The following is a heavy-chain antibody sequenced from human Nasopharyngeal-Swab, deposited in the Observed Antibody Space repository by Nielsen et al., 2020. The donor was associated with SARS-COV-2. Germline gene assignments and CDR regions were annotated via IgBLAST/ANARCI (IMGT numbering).Heavy chain of an antibody. CDR3: ASGEEVVNWFDP. J-gene: IGHJ5*02. V-gene: IGHV4-38-2*02. CDR2: IYHSGST. D-gene: IGHD2-15*01. Sequence: SETLSLTCTVSGDSISSGYYWGWIRQPPGKGLEWIGSIYHSGSTYYNPSLKSRVTISVDTSKNQFSLKLSSVTAADTAVYYCASGEEVVNWFDPWGQGTLVTVSS. CDR1: GDSISSGYY.